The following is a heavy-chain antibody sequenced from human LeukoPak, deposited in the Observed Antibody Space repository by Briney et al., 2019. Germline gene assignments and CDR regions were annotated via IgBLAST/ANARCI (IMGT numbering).Heavy chain of an antibody. CDR3: ARAELPASYYFDY. V-gene: IGHV4-4*07. Sequence: SETLSLTCTVSGGSISGYYWSWIRQPAGKELEWIGRIYSNGNSYYSPSLNGRVTMSVDKSKNQFSLNLHSVTAADTAVYYCARAELPASYYFDYWGQGTPVTVSS. CDR2: IYSNGNS. D-gene: IGHD5-24*01. J-gene: IGHJ4*02. CDR1: GGSISGYY.